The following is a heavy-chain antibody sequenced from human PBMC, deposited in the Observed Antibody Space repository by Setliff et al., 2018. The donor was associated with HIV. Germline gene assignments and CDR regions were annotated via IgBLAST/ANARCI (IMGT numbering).Heavy chain of an antibody. D-gene: IGHD3-22*01. J-gene: IGHJ4*02. CDR1: GYTYSSYG. Sequence: GASVKVSCKASGYTYSSYGITWVRQAPGQGLEWVGWISAYNGKTKYAQKFQGRVTMTTDTSTSIAYMELSSLRSDDTAVYYCATETEVKAYYDSSGSWGLGYWGQGTLVTVSS. CDR2: ISAYNGKT. V-gene: IGHV1-18*01. CDR3: ATETEVKAYYDSSGSWGLGY.